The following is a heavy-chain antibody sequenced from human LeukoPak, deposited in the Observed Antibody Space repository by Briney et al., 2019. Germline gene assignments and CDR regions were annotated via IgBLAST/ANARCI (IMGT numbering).Heavy chain of an antibody. J-gene: IGHJ4*02. CDR1: GYTFTSYY. CDR3: ARDQSSGYYFDY. Sequence: GASVKVSCKASGYTFTSYYMHWVRQAPGQGLEWMGIINPSGGSTSYAQKFQGRVTMTRDTSTSTVYMGLSSLRSEDTAVYYCARDQSSGYYFDYWGQGTLVTVSS. V-gene: IGHV1-46*01. CDR2: INPSGGST. D-gene: IGHD3-22*01.